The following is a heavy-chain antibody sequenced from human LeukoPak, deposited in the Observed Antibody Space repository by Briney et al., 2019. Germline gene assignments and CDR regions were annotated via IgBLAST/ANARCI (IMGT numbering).Heavy chain of an antibody. CDR3: ARDLHRNGHY. V-gene: IGHV3-30-3*01. CDR1: GFIFGTYA. Sequence: PGGPLRLSCAASGFIFGTYAMHWVRQAPGKGLEWVAVVSYDGGNKYYADSVKGRFTISRDNSKNTLYLQMNSLRAEDTAVYYCARDLHRNGHYWGQGTLVTVSS. D-gene: IGHD5-24*01. CDR2: VSYDGGNK. J-gene: IGHJ4*02.